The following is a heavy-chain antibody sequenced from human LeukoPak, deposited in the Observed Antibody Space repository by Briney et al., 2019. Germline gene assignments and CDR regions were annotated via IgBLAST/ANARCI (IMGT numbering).Heavy chain of an antibody. D-gene: IGHD2-2*01. Sequence: ASVKVSCKASGYTFTSYGISWVRQAPGQGLEWMGWISAYNGNTNYAHKLQGRVTMTTDASTSTAYMELRSLRSDDTAVYYCASSIVVVPAANAGPYGMDVWGKGTTVTVSS. CDR1: GYTFTSYG. CDR2: ISAYNGNT. J-gene: IGHJ6*04. CDR3: ASSIVVVPAANAGPYGMDV. V-gene: IGHV1-18*04.